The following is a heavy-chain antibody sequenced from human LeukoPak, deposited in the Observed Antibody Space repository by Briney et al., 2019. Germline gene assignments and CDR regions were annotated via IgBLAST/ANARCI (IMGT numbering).Heavy chain of an antibody. V-gene: IGHV4-30-4*01. CDR3: ARELNVAAGSDGFDI. CDR2: MPYNGGA. D-gene: IGHD5-24*01. J-gene: IGHJ3*02. CDR1: GDSITSSNFF. Sequence: SEILSLTCTVSGDSITSSNFFWSWIRQPPGGDLEWIGYMPYNGGASYNPSLRSRTTISLDTSKNEFSLRLTSVTAPDTAIYYCARELNVAAGSDGFDIWGPGTMLTVSP.